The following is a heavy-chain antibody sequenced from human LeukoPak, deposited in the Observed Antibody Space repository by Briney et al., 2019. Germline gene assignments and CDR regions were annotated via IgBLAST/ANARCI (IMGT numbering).Heavy chain of an antibody. Sequence: GGSLRLSCAASGFTFSSYGMSWVRQAPGKGLEWVSAISGSGGSTYCADSVKGRFTISRDNSKNTLYLQMNSLRAEDTAVYYCARDGPYDSSGYYYRYYFDYWGQGTLVTVSS. J-gene: IGHJ4*02. CDR3: ARDGPYDSSGYYYRYYFDY. V-gene: IGHV3-23*01. CDR2: ISGSGGST. CDR1: GFTFSSYG. D-gene: IGHD3-22*01.